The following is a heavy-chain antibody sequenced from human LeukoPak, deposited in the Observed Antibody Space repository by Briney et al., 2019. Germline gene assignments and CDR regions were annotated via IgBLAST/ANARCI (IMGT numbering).Heavy chain of an antibody. CDR3: GRAFPPLRTSSAGDL. J-gene: IGHJ1*01. CDR2: ISGRSSHI. V-gene: IGHV3-21*01. CDR1: GFSFSDYD. D-gene: IGHD3-16*01. Sequence: KAGGSLRLSCSASGFSFSDYDMNWVRQAPGKGLEWVSAISGRSSHIYYGESVKGRFTISRDNAKNSLYLQMDSLGVEDTAVYYCGRAFPPLRTSSAGDLWGRGTLVIVSS.